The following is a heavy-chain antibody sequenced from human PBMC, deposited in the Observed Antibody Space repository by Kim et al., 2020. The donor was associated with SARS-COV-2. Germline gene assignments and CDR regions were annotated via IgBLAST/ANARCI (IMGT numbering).Heavy chain of an antibody. CDR1: GFTFNYFA. CDR2: ISDSGGST. Sequence: GGSLRLSCAASGFTFNYFAMGWVRQAPGRGLEWVSAISDSGGSTYYADSVKGRFTISRDNSKNTLYLQMNSLRAEDTAVYYCAKDAGRTSGWYYFYYWGQGALVTVSS. V-gene: IGHV3-23*01. J-gene: IGHJ4*02. CDR3: AKDAGRTSGWYYFYY. D-gene: IGHD6-19*01.